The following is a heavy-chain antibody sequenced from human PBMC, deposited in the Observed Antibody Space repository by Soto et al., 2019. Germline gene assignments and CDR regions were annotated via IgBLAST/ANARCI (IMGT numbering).Heavy chain of an antibody. CDR1: GFTFSSYA. CDR2: ISGSGGST. J-gene: IGHJ4*02. CDR3: AKDLGYYGSGSYLDFDY. D-gene: IGHD3-10*01. V-gene: IGHV3-23*01. Sequence: GGSLRLSCAASGFTFSSYAMSWVRQAPGKGLEWVPAISGSGGSTYYADSVKGRFTISRDNSKNTLYLQMNSLRAEDTAVYYCAKDLGYYGSGSYLDFDYWGQGTLVTVS.